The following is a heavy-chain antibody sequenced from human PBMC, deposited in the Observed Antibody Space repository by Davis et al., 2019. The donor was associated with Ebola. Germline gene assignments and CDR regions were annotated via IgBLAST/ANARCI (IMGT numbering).Heavy chain of an antibody. Sequence: GGSLRLSCAASGFIFNNYWMSWVRQAPGKGPEWVAIIKQDGGEKYYVDSVKGRFTISRDNAKNSLYLQMNSLRAEDTAVYYCARDLTVTPVLFYYGMDVWGKGTTVTVSS. CDR3: ARDLTVTPVLFYYGMDV. CDR2: IKQDGGEK. V-gene: IGHV3-7*01. CDR1: GFIFNNYW. J-gene: IGHJ6*04. D-gene: IGHD4-17*01.